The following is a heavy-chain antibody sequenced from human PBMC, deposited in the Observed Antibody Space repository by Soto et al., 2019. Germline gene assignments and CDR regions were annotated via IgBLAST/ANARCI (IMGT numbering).Heavy chain of an antibody. V-gene: IGHV3-21*01. CDR2: ISSSSSYI. Sequence: EVQLVESGGGLVKPGGSLRLSCAASGFTFSSYSMNWVRQAPGKGLEWVSSISSSSSYIYYADSVKGRFTISRDNAKNSLYLQMISLRAEDTAVYYCARGGSGSFHSYFDYWGQGTLVTVSS. CDR1: GFTFSSYS. CDR3: ARGGSGSFHSYFDY. J-gene: IGHJ4*02. D-gene: IGHD1-26*01.